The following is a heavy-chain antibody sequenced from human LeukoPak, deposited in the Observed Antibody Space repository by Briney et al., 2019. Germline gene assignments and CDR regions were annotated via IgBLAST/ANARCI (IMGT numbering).Heavy chain of an antibody. D-gene: IGHD3-22*01. CDR2: IYYSAST. CDR1: GGSISSSSYY. CDR3: ARSAEYYYDSSGYQARYYFDY. Sequence: SETLSLTCTVSGGSISSSSYYWGWIRQPPGKGLEWIGSIYYSASTYYNPSLKSRVTISIDTSKNQFSLRLSSVTAADTAVYYCARSAEYYYDSSGYQARYYFDYWGQGTLVTVSS. V-gene: IGHV4-39*01. J-gene: IGHJ4*02.